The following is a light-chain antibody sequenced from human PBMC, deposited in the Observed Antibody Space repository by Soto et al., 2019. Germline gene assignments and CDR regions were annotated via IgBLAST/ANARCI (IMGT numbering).Light chain of an antibody. V-gene: IGLV1-44*01. CDR2: SNT. CDR1: SSNIGSHT. J-gene: IGLJ2*01. Sequence: QSVLTQPPSASGTPGQTIAISCYGGSSNIGSHTVNWYQQLPGTAPRLLIYSNTQRPSGVPDRFSGAKSGTSASPAISGLQSECEGDYYCAAWDDSLNGVVFGGGTKLTVL. CDR3: AAWDDSLNGVV.